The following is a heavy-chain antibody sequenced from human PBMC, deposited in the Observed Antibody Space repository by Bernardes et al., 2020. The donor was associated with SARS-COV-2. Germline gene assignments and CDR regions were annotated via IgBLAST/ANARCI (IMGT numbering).Heavy chain of an antibody. J-gene: IGHJ6*02. V-gene: IGHV5-51*01. Sequence: GESLKISCKTSGYSFSTYWIGWVRQMPGKGLEWMGFIYPGDSDIRYSPSFQGQVTISVDKSVSTVFLQWSRLKASDTAIYYCARHAEHYDVLTGPSIQRYYYYMDVWGQGTTVTVSS. CDR1: GYSFSTYW. CDR3: ARHAEHYDVLTGPSIQRYYYYMDV. D-gene: IGHD3-9*01. CDR2: IYPGDSDI.